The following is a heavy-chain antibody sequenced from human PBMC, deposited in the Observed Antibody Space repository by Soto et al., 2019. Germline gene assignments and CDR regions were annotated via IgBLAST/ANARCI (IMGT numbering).Heavy chain of an antibody. V-gene: IGHV4-34*01. CDR1: GGSFSGYY. J-gene: IGHJ4*02. CDR3: ARGSYSKCFDY. CDR2: INHSGST. D-gene: IGHD4-4*01. Sequence: SETLSLTCAVYGGSFSGYYWSWIRQPPGKGLEWIGEINHSGSTNYNPSLKSRVTISVDTSKNQFSLKLSSVTAADTAVYYWARGSYSKCFDYWGQGTLVTVSS.